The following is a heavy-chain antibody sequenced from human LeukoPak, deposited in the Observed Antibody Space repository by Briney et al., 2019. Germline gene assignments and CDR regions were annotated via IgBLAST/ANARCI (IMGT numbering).Heavy chain of an antibody. CDR3: ARYLKGPVMVVYYFDY. CDR2: IHYSGST. J-gene: IGHJ4*02. Sequence: PSETLSLTCTVSGGSISSYYWSWIRQPPGKGLEWIWYIHYSGSTNYNPSLKSRVTISVDTSKNQFSLKLSSVTAADTAVYYCARYLKGPVMVVYYFDYWGQGTLVTVSS. V-gene: IGHV4-59*01. CDR1: GGSISSYY. D-gene: IGHD5-18*01.